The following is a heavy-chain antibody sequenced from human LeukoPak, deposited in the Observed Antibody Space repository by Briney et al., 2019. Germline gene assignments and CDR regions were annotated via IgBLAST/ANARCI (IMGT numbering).Heavy chain of an antibody. CDR1: GFTFTSSA. J-gene: IGHJ4*02. CDR2: ISGRGGST. CDR3: ARGESSTTYPVSGY. Sequence: GGSLRLSCAAPGFTFTSSAMSWVRQAPRKGLEWVSAISGRGGSTYYADSVKGGFSISRYNSKTTLYLQMNSLRAEDTAVYYCARGESSTTYPVSGYWGQGTLVTVSS. D-gene: IGHD2-2*01. V-gene: IGHV3-23*01.